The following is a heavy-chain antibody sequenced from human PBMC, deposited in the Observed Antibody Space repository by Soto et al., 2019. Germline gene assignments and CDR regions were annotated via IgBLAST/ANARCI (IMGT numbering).Heavy chain of an antibody. V-gene: IGHV3-23*01. Sequence: EVQLLESGGGLVQPGGSLRLSCAASGFTFSSYAMSWVRQAPGKGLEWVSAISGSGGSTYYADSVKGRFTISRDNXKNTLYLQMNSLRAEDTAVYYCAKVPDDYSKVFDYWGQGTLVTVSS. CDR2: ISGSGGST. D-gene: IGHD4-4*01. CDR3: AKVPDDYSKVFDY. J-gene: IGHJ4*02. CDR1: GFTFSSYA.